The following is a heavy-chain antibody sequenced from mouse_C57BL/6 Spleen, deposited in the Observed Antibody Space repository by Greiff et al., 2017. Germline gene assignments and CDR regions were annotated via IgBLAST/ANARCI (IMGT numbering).Heavy chain of an antibody. Sequence: QLQQPGAELVKPGASVKLFCKASGYTFTSYWMHWVKQRPGQGLEWIGMIHPNSGSTNYNEKFKSKATLTVDKSSSTAYMQLSSLTSEDSAVYYCARGGYGSSEVYFDYWGQGTTLTVSS. CDR2: IHPNSGST. J-gene: IGHJ2*01. CDR1: GYTFTSYW. CDR3: ARGGYGSSEVYFDY. D-gene: IGHD1-1*01. V-gene: IGHV1-64*01.